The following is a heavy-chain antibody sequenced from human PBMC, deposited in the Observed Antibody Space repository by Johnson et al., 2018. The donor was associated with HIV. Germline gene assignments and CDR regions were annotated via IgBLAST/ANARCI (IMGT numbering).Heavy chain of an antibody. D-gene: IGHD3-3*01. Sequence: VQLVESGGGLVQPGGSLRLSCAASGFTFSSYDMHWVRQVTGKGLEWVSSIGSTGDAYSPGSVKGRLTIYRENAKNSLYLQMKSLRAGDTAVYYCARVATFGVVISDGFDIWGQGTMVTVSS. J-gene: IGHJ3*02. V-gene: IGHV3-13*01. CDR3: ARVATFGVVISDGFDI. CDR2: IGSTGDA. CDR1: GFTFSSYD.